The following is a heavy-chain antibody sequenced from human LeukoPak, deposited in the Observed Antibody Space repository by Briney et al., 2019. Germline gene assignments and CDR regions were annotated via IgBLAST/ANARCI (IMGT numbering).Heavy chain of an antibody. D-gene: IGHD5-18*01. J-gene: IGHJ4*02. CDR1: GFTFTSYD. CDR2: IRYDGSNK. Sequence: PGGSLRLSCAASGFTFTSYDMHWVRQAPGKGLEWVAFIRYDGSNKYYADSVKGRFTISRDNSKNTLYLQMNSLRAEDTAVYYCAKGHSWIQLCFDYWGQGTLVTVSS. CDR3: AKGHSWIQLCFDY. V-gene: IGHV3-30*02.